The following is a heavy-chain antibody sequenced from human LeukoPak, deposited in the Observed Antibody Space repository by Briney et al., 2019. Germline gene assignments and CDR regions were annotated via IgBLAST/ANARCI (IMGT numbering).Heavy chain of an antibody. V-gene: IGHV3-21*01. CDR3: ATISLTYSDYDLGFFDS. CDR1: GFTFSNYS. Sequence: GGSLRLSCAASGFTFSNYSMSWARQTPGKGLEWVSSISTSSTHIYYADSVKGRFTITRDNAKNSLFLQMNSLRAEDTAVYYCATISLTYSDYDLGFFDSWGQGALVTVSS. J-gene: IGHJ4*02. CDR2: ISTSSTHI. D-gene: IGHD5-12*01.